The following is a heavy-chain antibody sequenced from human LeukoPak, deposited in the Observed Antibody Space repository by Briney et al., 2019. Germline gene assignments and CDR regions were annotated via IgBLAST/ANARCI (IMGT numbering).Heavy chain of an antibody. Sequence: PSETLSLTCTISGDSVSSGAYWSWSRPYPGKGVGWVGYIYYSGNDHYNPSLKSRVVISEDRSNNHFSLRLSSVTAADTAVYYCARGAYVEMGTIDGHFDYWGQGTLVTVSS. D-gene: IGHD5-24*01. CDR2: IYYSGND. CDR3: ARGAYVEMGTIDGHFDY. V-gene: IGHV4-31*03. CDR1: GDSVSSGAY. J-gene: IGHJ4*02.